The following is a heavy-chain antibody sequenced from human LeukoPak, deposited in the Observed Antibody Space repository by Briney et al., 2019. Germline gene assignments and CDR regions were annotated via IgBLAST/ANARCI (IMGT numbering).Heavy chain of an antibody. D-gene: IGHD1-26*01. CDR2: ISSSSSYI. Sequence: GGSLRLSCAASGFTFSSYSMNWVRQAPGKGLEWVSSISSSSSYIYYADSVKGRFTISRDNAKNSLYLQMNSLRAEDTAVYYCARDLNGVWERRWDYWGQGTLVTVSS. CDR3: ARDLNGVWERRWDY. J-gene: IGHJ4*02. V-gene: IGHV3-21*01. CDR1: GFTFSSYS.